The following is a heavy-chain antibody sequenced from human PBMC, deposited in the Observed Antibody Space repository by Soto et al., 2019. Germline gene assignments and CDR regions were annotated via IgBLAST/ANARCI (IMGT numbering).Heavy chain of an antibody. D-gene: IGHD2-15*01. CDR3: ARGHCSGGSCYIDS. J-gene: IGHJ4*02. V-gene: IGHV3-53*01. Sequence: GGSLRLSCAASGFTVSSNYMSWVRPAPGKGLEWVSVIYSGGSTYYADSVKGRFTISRDNSKNTLYLQMNSLRAEDTAVYYCARGHCSGGSCYIDSWGQGTLVTV. CDR2: IYSGGST. CDR1: GFTVSSNY.